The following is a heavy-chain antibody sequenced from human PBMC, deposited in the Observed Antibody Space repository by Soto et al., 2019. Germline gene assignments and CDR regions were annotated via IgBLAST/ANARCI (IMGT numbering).Heavy chain of an antibody. Sequence: QVQLVQSGAEVKKPGASVKVSCTASGYTFTSYDINWVRQATGQGLEWMGWMNPNRGNTGYAQKFQGRFTKNRNPAKTTAYMELRSLRSADTAAYYCARAHLTYCSGGSCYSFRGRGYYYGMDVWVQGTTVTVSS. J-gene: IGHJ6*02. CDR1: GYTFTSYD. D-gene: IGHD2-15*01. CDR2: MNPNRGNT. V-gene: IGHV1-8*01. CDR3: ARAHLTYCSGGSCYSFRGRGYYYGMDV.